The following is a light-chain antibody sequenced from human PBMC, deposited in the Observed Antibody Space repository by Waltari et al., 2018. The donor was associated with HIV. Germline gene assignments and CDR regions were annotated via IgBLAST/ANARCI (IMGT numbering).Light chain of an antibody. CDR1: QNINTY. V-gene: IGKV1-39*01. CDR2: VAS. CDR3: QQSYSALWT. J-gene: IGKJ1*01. Sequence: DIQMTQSPSSLSASVGDRVTITCRASQNINTYLNWYQQKPGEAPKLLIYVASNLQSGVPSRFSGSGSGTDFTLTINSLQPEDFTTYYCQQSYSALWTFGQGTKVEIK.